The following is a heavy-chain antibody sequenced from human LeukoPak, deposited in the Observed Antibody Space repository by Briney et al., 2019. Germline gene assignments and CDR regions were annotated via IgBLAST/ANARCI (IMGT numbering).Heavy chain of an antibody. V-gene: IGHV1-18*01. Sequence: EASVKVSCEASGYTFTSYAISWVRQAPGQGLEWMGWISAHNGNTNYAQTLQGRGTMTTDTSTSTAYMELSRLRSEDTAVYYFARDSMVAATPEYDYWGQGTLVTVSS. CDR2: ISAHNGNT. CDR1: GYTFTSYA. D-gene: IGHD2-15*01. CDR3: ARDSMVAATPEYDY. J-gene: IGHJ4*02.